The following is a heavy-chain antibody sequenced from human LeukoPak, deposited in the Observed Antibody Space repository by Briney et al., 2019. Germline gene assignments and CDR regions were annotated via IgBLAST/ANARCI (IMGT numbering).Heavy chain of an antibody. J-gene: IGHJ6*03. CDR3: AREGAQLDYYYYYMDV. CDR1: AGSISSHY. D-gene: IGHD6-13*01. V-gene: IGHV4-59*11. CDR2: IYYSGST. Sequence: SETLSLTCAVSAGSISSHYWSWLWQPPGKGLEWIGSIYYSGSTNYNPSLKSRVTISVDTSKNQFSLKLSSVTAADTAVYYCAREGAQLDYYYYYMDVWGKGTTVTVSS.